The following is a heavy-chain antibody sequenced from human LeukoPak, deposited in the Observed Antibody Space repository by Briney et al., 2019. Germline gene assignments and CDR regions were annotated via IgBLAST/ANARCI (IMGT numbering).Heavy chain of an antibody. J-gene: IGHJ4*02. CDR1: GFTFSSYA. CDR3: ARVVLTGYYNLFFDY. Sequence: GRSLRLSCAASGFTFSSYAMHWVRQAPGKGLEWVAVISYDGSNKYYADSVKGRFTISRDNSKNTLYLQMNSLRAEDTAVYYCARVVLTGYYNLFFDYWGQGTLITVSS. CDR2: ISYDGSNK. V-gene: IGHV3-30-3*01. D-gene: IGHD3-9*01.